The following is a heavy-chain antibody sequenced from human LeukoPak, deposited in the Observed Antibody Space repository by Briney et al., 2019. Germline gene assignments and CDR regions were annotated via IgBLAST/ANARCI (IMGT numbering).Heavy chain of an antibody. D-gene: IGHD2-2*01. J-gene: IGHJ4*02. V-gene: IGHV1-46*01. CDR3: VRDIVVVPAAIGMNY. CDR2: INPSGGST. Sequence: ASVKVSCKASGYTFTSYYMHWVRQAPGQGLEWMGIINPSGGSTSYAQKFQGRVTMTRDMSTSTVYMELSSLRSEDTAVYYCVRDIVVVPAAIGMNYWGQGTLVTVSS. CDR1: GYTFTSYY.